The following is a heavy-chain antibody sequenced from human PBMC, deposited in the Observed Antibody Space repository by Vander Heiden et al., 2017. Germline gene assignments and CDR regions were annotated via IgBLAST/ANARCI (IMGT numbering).Heavy chain of an antibody. CDR2: MNPNSGNT. J-gene: IGHJ6*02. CDR1: GYTFTSYD. D-gene: IGHD6-25*01. Sequence: QVPLVQSGAEVKKPGASVKVSCTASGYTFTSYDINWVRQATGQGLEWMGWMNPNSGNTGYAQKFQGRVTMTRNTSISTAYMELSSLRSEDTAVYYCATSWGVQQRVRGYYYYGMDVWGQGTTVTVSS. CDR3: ATSWGVQQRVRGYYYYGMDV. V-gene: IGHV1-8*01.